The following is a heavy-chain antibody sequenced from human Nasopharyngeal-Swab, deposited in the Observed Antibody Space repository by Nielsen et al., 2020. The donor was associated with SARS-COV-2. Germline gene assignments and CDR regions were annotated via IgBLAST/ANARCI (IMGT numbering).Heavy chain of an antibody. D-gene: IGHD2-2*01. CDR1: GIMFSSYD. J-gene: IGHJ4*02. Sequence: GESLNISCAASGIMFSSYDMSWVRQAAGKGLEWVEGISGSGSRTRYEDSVKGQFSISRDNSKNTLYLQMDSLRAEDTAVYFCAKEGVVVGLFDNWGQGTQVTVSS. CDR3: AKEGVVVGLFDN. CDR2: ISGSGSRT. V-gene: IGHV3-23*01.